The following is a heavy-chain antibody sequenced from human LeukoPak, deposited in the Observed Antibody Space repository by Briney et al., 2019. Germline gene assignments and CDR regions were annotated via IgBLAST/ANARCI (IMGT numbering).Heavy chain of an antibody. J-gene: IGHJ6*02. CDR2: ISYDGSNK. V-gene: IGHV3-30-3*01. CDR3: ARDMDVVPAAIHSYYYGMDV. CDR1: GFTFSSYA. D-gene: IGHD2-2*02. Sequence: GGSLRLSCAASGFTFSSYAMHWVRQAPGKGLEWVAVISYDGSNKYYADSVKGRFTISRDNSKNTLYLQMNSLRAEDTAVYYCARDMDVVPAAIHSYYYGMDVWGQGTTVTVSS.